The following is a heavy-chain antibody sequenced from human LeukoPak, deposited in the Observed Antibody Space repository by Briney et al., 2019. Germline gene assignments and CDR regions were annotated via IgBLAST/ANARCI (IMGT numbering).Heavy chain of an antibody. V-gene: IGHV3-30*18. J-gene: IGHJ4*02. CDR3: AKWSVLSGSSWYGGGFDY. D-gene: IGHD6-13*01. CDR1: GFTFSSYG. Sequence: EPGGSLRLSCAASGFTFSSYGMHWVRQAPGKGLEWVAVISYDGSNKYYADSVKGRFTISRDNSKNTLYLQMNSLRAEDTAVYYCAKWSVLSGSSWYGGGFDYWGQGTLVTVSS. CDR2: ISYDGSNK.